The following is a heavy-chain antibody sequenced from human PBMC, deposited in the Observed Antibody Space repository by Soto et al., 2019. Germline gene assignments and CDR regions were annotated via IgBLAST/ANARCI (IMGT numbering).Heavy chain of an antibody. CDR3: ARSVLAARGFDY. Sequence: EVQLVESGGGLVKPGGSLRLSCAASGFTVSSYCMNWVRQAPGKGLEWVSSISSGSSYIYYADSVKGRFTISRDNAKNSLYLQMNILRAEDTAVYYGARSVLAARGFDYWGQGALVSVSS. D-gene: IGHD6-6*01. CDR1: GFTVSSYC. V-gene: IGHV3-21*01. J-gene: IGHJ4*02. CDR2: ISSGSSYI.